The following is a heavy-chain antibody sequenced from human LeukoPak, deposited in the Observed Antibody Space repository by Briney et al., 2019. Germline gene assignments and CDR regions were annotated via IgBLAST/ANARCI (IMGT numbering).Heavy chain of an antibody. Sequence: PGGSLRLSCAGSGFTFSSYGMSWVRQAPGKGLEWVSAISGSGGSTYYAGSVKGRFTISRDNSKNTLYLQMNSLRAEDTAVYYCAKTGGGRADYWGQGTLVTVSS. J-gene: IGHJ4*02. CDR3: AKTGGGRADY. CDR2: ISGSGGST. D-gene: IGHD3-16*01. V-gene: IGHV3-23*01. CDR1: GFTFSSYG.